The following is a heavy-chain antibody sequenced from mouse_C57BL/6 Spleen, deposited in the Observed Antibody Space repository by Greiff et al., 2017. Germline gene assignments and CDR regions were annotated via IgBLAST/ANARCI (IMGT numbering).Heavy chain of an antibody. D-gene: IGHD1-1*01. CDR3: ARSNYGSSWGY. Sequence: VQLQQPGAELVRPGSSVKLSCKASGYTFTSYWMHWVKQRPIQGLEWIGNIDPSDSETHYNQKFKDKATLTVDKSSSTAYMQLSSLTSEDSAVYYCARSNYGSSWGYWGQGTTLTVSS. CDR1: GYTFTSYW. CDR2: IDPSDSET. J-gene: IGHJ2*01. V-gene: IGHV1-52*01.